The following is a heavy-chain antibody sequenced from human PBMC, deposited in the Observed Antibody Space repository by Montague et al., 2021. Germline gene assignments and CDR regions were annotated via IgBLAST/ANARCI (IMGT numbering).Heavy chain of an antibody. CDR3: ARIYSGSRWGHFDY. CDR2: IDPNSGDT. Sequence: SVKVSCKASGYTFTGYYFNWVRQAPGQGLQWMGWIDPNSGDTGFARKFQGRVTMTRVTSISTAYMELSSLTSDDTAVYYCARIYSGSRWGHFDYWGQGTQVTVSS. J-gene: IGHJ4*02. CDR1: GYTFTGYY. V-gene: IGHV1-2*02. D-gene: IGHD1-26*01.